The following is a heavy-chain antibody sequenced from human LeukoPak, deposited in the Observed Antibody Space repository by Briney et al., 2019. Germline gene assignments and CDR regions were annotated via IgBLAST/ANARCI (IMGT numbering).Heavy chain of an antibody. CDR3: TRGYYDTSRSFDL. J-gene: IGHJ2*01. V-gene: IGHV4-4*02. CDR2: IYHSVST. CDR1: GGSISSSNW. Sequence: SGTLSLICAVSGGSISSSNWWSWVRQPPGKGLEWIGEIYHSVSTNYNPSLKSRVTISVDKSKNQFSLRLTSVTAADTAVYYCTRGYYDTSRSFDLWGRGTLVTVSS. D-gene: IGHD3-22*01.